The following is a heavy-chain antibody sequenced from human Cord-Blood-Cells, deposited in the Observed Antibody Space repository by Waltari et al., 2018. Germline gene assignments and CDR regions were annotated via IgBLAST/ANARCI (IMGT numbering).Heavy chain of an antibody. Sequence: EVQLVESGGGLVHPGGSLRLSFAASGFTLSSCGILWLRQAPGKGLEWVANIKQDGSEKYYVDSVKGRFTISRDNAKNSLYLQMNSLRAEDTAVYYCARDLVGATPDYWGQGTLVTVSS. CDR3: ARDLVGATPDY. D-gene: IGHD1-26*01. V-gene: IGHV3-7*01. CDR2: IKQDGSEK. J-gene: IGHJ4*02. CDR1: GFTLSSCG.